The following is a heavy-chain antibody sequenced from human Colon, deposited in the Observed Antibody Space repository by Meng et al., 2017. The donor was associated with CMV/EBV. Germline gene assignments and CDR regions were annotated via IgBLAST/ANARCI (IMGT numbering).Heavy chain of an antibody. D-gene: IGHD3-10*01. CDR1: GFTFSSHG. CDR2: ISSSGDTT. V-gene: IGHV3-48*03. Sequence: GESLKISCAASGFTFSSHGLNWVRQAPGKGLEWVAYISSSGDTTYYADSVKGRFTISRDNAEYSLYLQMRSLSAEDTAVYFCARDWVLRVPAILSYYYGMDVWGQGTTVTVSS. CDR3: ARDWVLRVPAILSYYYGMDV. J-gene: IGHJ6*02.